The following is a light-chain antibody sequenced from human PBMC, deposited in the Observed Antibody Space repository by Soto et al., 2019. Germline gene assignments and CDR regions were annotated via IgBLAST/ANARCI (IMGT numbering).Light chain of an antibody. CDR3: QQYNSYLWT. J-gene: IGKJ1*01. Sequence: DIQMTQSPSTLSASVGDRVTITCRASQSISSWLAWYQQKPGKAPKLLIYKASSLESGVPSRFSGSGSGTEFTLTISSLQPADFATYYCQQYNSYLWTFGQGTKVDIK. CDR1: QSISSW. CDR2: KAS. V-gene: IGKV1-5*03.